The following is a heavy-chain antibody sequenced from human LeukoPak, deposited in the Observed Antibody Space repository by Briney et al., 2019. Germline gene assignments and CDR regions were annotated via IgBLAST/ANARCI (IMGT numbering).Heavy chain of an antibody. CDR1: GGSISSSSYY. V-gene: IGHV4-61*05. CDR3: ARRNDLYYYYGMDV. D-gene: IGHD1-1*01. Sequence: PSETLSLTCTVSGGSISSSSYYWSWIRQPPGKGLEWIGYFYYSGSTNYNPSLKSRVTISVDTSKNQFSLKLSSVTAADTAVYYCARRNDLYYYYGMDVWGQGTTVTVSS. J-gene: IGHJ6*02. CDR2: FYYSGST.